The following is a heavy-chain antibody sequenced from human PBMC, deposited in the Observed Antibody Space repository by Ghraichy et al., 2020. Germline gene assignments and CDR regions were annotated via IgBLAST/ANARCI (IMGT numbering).Heavy chain of an antibody. CDR3: ARFRGTTFFRAFDI. CDR2: IYYSGST. CDR1: GGSISSYY. V-gene: IGHV4-59*01. Sequence: SETLSLTCIVSGGSISSYYWSWIRQPPGKGLEWIGYIYYSGSTNYNPSLKSRVTISVDTSKNQFSLKLSSVTAADTAVYYCARFRGTTFFRAFDIWGQGTMVTVSS. D-gene: IGHD1-1*01. J-gene: IGHJ3*02.